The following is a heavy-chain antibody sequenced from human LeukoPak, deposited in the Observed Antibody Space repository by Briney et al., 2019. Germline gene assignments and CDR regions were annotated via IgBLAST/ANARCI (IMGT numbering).Heavy chain of an antibody. CDR1: GFTFSSYA. Sequence: GGSLRLSCAASGFTFSSYAMSWVRQAPGKGLEWVSAISGSGGSAYYADSVKGRFTISRDNSKNTLYLQMNSLRAEDTAVYYCAKVIVGATYYFDYWGQGTLVTVSS. V-gene: IGHV3-23*01. CDR3: AKVIVGATYYFDY. J-gene: IGHJ4*02. D-gene: IGHD1-26*01. CDR2: ISGSGGSA.